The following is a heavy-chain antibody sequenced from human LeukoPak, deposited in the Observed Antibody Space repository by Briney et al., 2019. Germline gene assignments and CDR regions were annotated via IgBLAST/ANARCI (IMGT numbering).Heavy chain of an antibody. J-gene: IGHJ3*02. CDR3: ARDRKGYCSSTSCHI. CDR2: IYYSGST. V-gene: IGHV4-31*11. D-gene: IGHD2-2*01. CDR1: GGSFSGYY. Sequence: SETLSLTCAVYGGSFSGYYWSWIRHHPGKGLEWIGYIYYSGSTYYNPSLKSRVTMSVDTSKNQFSLKLSSVTAADTAVYYCARDRKGYCSSTSCHIWGQGTMVTVSS.